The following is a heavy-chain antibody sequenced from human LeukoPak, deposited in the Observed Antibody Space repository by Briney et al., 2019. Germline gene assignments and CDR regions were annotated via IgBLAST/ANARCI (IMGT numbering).Heavy chain of an antibody. CDR1: GFTFSSYA. J-gene: IGHJ4*02. V-gene: IGHV3-23*01. D-gene: IGHD2-21*02. CDR2: ISGSGGST. CDR3: AKDPWNPVVVTAIDY. Sequence: PGGSLRLSCAASGFTFSSYAMSWVRQAPGKWLEWVSAISGSGGSTYYADSVKGRFTISRDNSKNTLYLQMNSLRAEDTAVYYCAKDPWNPVVVTAIDYWGQGTLVTVSS.